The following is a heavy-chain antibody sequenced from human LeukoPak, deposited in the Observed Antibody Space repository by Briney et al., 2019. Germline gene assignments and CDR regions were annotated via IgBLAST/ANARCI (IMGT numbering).Heavy chain of an antibody. D-gene: IGHD5-18*01. CDR3: AREMDTAMEYYYYGMDV. Sequence: KPSETLSLTCAVYGGSFSGYYWSWIRQPPGKGLEWIGEINHSGSTNYNPSLKSRVTISVDTSKNQFSLKLSSVTAADTAVYYCAREMDTAMEYYYYGMDVWGQGTTVTVSS. CDR2: INHSGST. V-gene: IGHV4-34*01. J-gene: IGHJ6*02. CDR1: GGSFSGYY.